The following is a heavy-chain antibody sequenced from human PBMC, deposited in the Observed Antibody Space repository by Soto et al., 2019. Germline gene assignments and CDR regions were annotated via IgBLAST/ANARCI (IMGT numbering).Heavy chain of an antibody. D-gene: IGHD3-22*01. Sequence: QAQLVQSGAEVKKPGASVKVSCKASGYTFSDFFIHWVRQAPGQGLEWMGWINPNTGDTNCAQKFQVRVTLTRDTSISTAYMELRRLRCDDTAIYYCARVIPGTRATMREFDYWGQGTLVTASS. CDR2: INPNTGDT. J-gene: IGHJ4*02. CDR1: GYTFSDFF. CDR3: ARVIPGTRATMREFDY. V-gene: IGHV1-2*02.